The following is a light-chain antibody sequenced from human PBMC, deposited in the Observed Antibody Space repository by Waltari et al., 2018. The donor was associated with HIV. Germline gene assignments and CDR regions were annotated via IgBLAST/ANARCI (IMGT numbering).Light chain of an antibody. CDR1: NLRIKN. Sequence: SYVLTQPPSVSVAPGNTASITCGGNNLRIKNVQCYHQRPGQAPFLVIYFDVDRPSGIPERFSGSKSGNTATLTISTVEAGDEGDYYGQVWDSSSGHVVFGGGTKLTVL. J-gene: IGLJ3*02. CDR3: QVWDSSSGHVV. V-gene: IGLV3-21*04. CDR2: FDV.